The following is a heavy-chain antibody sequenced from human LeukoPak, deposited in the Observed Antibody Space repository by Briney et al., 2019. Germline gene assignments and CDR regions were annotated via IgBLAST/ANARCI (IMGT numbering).Heavy chain of an antibody. CDR2: IYYSGST. CDR3: ARRTTAPWFGED. J-gene: IGHJ4*02. CDR1: GGSISSSSYY. V-gene: IGHV4-39*01. D-gene: IGHD3-10*01. Sequence: SETLSLTCTVSGGSISSSSYYWGWIRQPPGKGLEWIGSIYYSGSTYYNPSLKSRVTISVDTSKNQFSLKLSSVTAADTAVYYCARRTTAPWFGEDWGQGTLVTVSS.